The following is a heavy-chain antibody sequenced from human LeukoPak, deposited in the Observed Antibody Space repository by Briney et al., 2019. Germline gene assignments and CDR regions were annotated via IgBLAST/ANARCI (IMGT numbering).Heavy chain of an antibody. CDR1: APPLTAFW. J-gene: IGHJ4*02. V-gene: IGHV5-51*01. D-gene: IGHD6-13*01. CDR2: IYPGDSDA. Sequence: RGASLKISCKGSAPPLTAFWLGWVRQMPGKGLEWMGIIYPGDSDARYNPAFQGQVTISADRSTKTAYLQWNSLKASDTAMYYCASTSSSWFLGIHWGQGTLVTVSS. CDR3: ASTSSSWFLGIH.